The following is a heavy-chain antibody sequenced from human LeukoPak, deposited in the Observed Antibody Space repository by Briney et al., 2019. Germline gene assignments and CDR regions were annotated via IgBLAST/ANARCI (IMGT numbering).Heavy chain of an antibody. CDR2: ISTSGSSI. CDR3: ARDATTELGTVYMDV. J-gene: IGHJ6*03. CDR1: GFTFSTYE. D-gene: IGHD4-17*01. Sequence: GSLRLSCAASGFTFSTYEINWVRQAPGRGLEGLSHISTSGSSIHYADSVKGRFTISRDNAKNSLYLQMNSLRVEDTAVYYCARDATTELGTVYMDVWGKGTTVTISS. V-gene: IGHV3-48*03.